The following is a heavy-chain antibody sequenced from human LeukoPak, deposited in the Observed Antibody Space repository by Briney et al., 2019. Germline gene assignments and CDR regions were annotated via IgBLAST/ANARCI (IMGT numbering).Heavy chain of an antibody. J-gene: IGHJ4*02. CDR1: GGSISSSSYY. Sequence: SETLSLTCTVSGGSISSSSYYWGWFRQPPGKGLEWIGNIYYSGSTYYNPSLKSRVTISVDTSKNQFSLKLSSVTAADTAVYYCARVGLTCGDYPRGYYFDYWGQGTLVTVSS. CDR2: IYYSGST. CDR3: ARVGLTCGDYPRGYYFDY. D-gene: IGHD4-17*01. V-gene: IGHV4-39*07.